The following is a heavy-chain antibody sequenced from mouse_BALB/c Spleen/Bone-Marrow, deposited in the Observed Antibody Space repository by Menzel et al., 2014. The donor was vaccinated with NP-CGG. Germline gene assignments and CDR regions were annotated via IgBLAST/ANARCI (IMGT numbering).Heavy chain of an antibody. V-gene: IGHV2-5-1*01. CDR2: IWRGGTT. D-gene: IGHD1-1*01. CDR1: GFSLXNYG. J-gene: IGHJ3*01. CDR3: AKGHYGSSPFAY. Sequence: QVHVKQSGPSLVQPSQSLSITCTVSGFSLXNYGIYWVRQSPGKGLEWLGVIWRGGTTDYNAAFMSRLSITKGNSKSQVFFKMNSLQADDTAIYYCAKGHYGSSPFAYWGQGTLVTVSA.